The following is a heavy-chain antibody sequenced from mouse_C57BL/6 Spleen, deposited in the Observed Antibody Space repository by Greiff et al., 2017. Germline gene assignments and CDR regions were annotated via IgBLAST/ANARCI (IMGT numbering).Heavy chain of an antibody. D-gene: IGHD1-1*01. J-gene: IGHJ3*01. CDR1: GYTFTSYW. Sequence: VQLQESGAELVKPGASVKLSCKASGYTFTSYWMQWVKQRPGQGLEWIGEIDPSDSYTNYNQKFKGKATLTVDTSSSTAYMQLSSLTSEDSAVYYCARSYYYGSSYLAYWGQGTLVTVSA. CDR2: IDPSDSYT. V-gene: IGHV1-50*01. CDR3: ARSYYYGSSYLAY.